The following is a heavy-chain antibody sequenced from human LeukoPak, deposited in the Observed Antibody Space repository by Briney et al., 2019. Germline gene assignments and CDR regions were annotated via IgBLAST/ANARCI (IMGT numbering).Heavy chain of an antibody. CDR3: AKDPRDHSYGWSWRYFDY. Sequence: PGGSLRLSCAASGFTFSTYAMSWVRQAPGKGLEWVSAITGSGDSTYYADSVRGRFTISRDNSKNPLYLQMHSLRAEDTAVYYCAKDPRDHSYGWSWRYFDYWGQGTLVTVSS. CDR1: GFTFSTYA. J-gene: IGHJ4*02. D-gene: IGHD5-18*01. CDR2: ITGSGDST. V-gene: IGHV3-23*01.